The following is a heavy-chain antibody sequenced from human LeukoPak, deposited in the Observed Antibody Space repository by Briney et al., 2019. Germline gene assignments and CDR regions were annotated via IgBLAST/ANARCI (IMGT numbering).Heavy chain of an antibody. Sequence: SGTLSLTCTVSGGSITNSRYCWGWIRQPPGKGLEWIGCIYYSVGTFYEPSLKSRVTMSADSSKNQLSLELRSVTAADTAVYFCSGHIGGSSNFDSWGQGTLVTVSP. D-gene: IGHD1-26*01. CDR2: IYYSVGT. CDR1: GGSITNSRYC. J-gene: IGHJ4*02. V-gene: IGHV4-39*01. CDR3: SGHIGGSSNFDS.